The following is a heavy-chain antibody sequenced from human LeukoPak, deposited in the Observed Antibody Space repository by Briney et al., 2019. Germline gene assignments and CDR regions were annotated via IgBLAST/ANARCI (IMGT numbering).Heavy chain of an antibody. CDR3: ARDSCSSTSCYYYYGMDV. V-gene: IGHV3-33*01. D-gene: IGHD2-2*01. J-gene: IGHJ6*02. CDR1: GFTFSSYG. CDR2: IWYDGSNK. Sequence: GGSLKLSCAASGFTFSSYGMHWVRQAPGKGLEWVAVIWYDGSNKYYADSVKGRFTISRDNSKNTLYQQMNSLRAEDTAVYYCARDSCSSTSCYYYYGMDVWGQGTTVTVSS.